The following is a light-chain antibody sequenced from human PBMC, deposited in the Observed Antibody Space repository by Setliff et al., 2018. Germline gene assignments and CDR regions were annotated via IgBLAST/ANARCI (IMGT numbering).Light chain of an antibody. CDR2: DVS. Sequence: QSALAQPRSVSGSPGQSVTISCTGTSSDVGGYNYVSWYQQHPGKAPKVMIYDVSKRPSGVPDRFSGSKSGNTASLTISGLQAEDEADYYCSSYTSSSTQVFGTGTKVTVL. V-gene: IGLV2-11*01. CDR1: SSDVGGYNY. J-gene: IGLJ1*01. CDR3: SSYTSSSTQV.